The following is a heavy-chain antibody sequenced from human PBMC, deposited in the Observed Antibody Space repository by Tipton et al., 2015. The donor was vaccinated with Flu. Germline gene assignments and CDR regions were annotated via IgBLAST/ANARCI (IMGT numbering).Heavy chain of an antibody. CDR3: AKDRGRITMVRGVIPNWFDP. J-gene: IGHJ5*02. D-gene: IGHD3-10*01. Sequence: QVQLVQSGPEVKKPGASVKVSCKASGYTFTSYYMHWVRQAPGQGLEWMGIINPSGGSTSYAQKFQGRVTMTRDTSTSTVYMELSSLRAEDTAVYYCAKDRGRITMVRGVIPNWFDPWGQGTLVTVSS. CDR1: GYTFTSYY. V-gene: IGHV1-46*01. CDR2: INPSGGST.